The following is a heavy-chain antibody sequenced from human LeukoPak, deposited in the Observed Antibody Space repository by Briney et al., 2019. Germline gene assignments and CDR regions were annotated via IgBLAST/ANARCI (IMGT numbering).Heavy chain of an antibody. CDR2: TSYDGSNK. Sequence: GGSLRLSCAASGFTFSSYGMHWVRQAPGKGLEWVAVTSYDGSNKYYAGSVKGRFTISRDNSKNTLYLQMNSLRAEDTAVYYCARSLLVQAFDIWGQGTMVTVSS. V-gene: IGHV3-30*03. J-gene: IGHJ3*02. CDR1: GFTFSSYG. D-gene: IGHD3-10*01. CDR3: ARSLLVQAFDI.